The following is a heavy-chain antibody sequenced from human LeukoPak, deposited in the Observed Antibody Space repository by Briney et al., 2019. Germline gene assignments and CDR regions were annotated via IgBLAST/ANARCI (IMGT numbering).Heavy chain of an antibody. CDR1: GLTFSSYG. V-gene: IGHV3-30*02. Sequence: PGGSLRLSCAASGLTFSSYGMHWVRQAPGKGLEWVAFIRYDGSNKYYADSVKGRFTISRDNSKNTLYLQMNSLRAEDTAVYYCAKADYGDYGIGDYYYMDVWGKGTTVTVSS. CDR3: AKADYGDYGIGDYYYMDV. CDR2: IRYDGSNK. J-gene: IGHJ6*03. D-gene: IGHD4-17*01.